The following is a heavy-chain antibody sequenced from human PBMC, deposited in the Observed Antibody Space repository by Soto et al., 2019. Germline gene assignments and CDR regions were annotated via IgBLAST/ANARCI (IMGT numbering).Heavy chain of an antibody. Sequence: PSETLSLTCTVSGGSISSGGYYWSWIRQHPGKGLEWIGYIYHSGSTYYNPSLKSRVTISVDTSKNQFSLKLSSVTAADTAVYYCARDALTGYYGSGSYYIGMDVWGQGTTVTVSS. D-gene: IGHD3-10*01. CDR3: ARDALTGYYGSGSYYIGMDV. V-gene: IGHV4-31*03. CDR2: IYHSGST. J-gene: IGHJ6*02. CDR1: GGSISSGGYY.